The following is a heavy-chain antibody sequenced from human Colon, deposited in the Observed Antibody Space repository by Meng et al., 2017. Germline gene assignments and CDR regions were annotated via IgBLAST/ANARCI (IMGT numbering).Heavy chain of an antibody. Sequence: VQLVGAGGGLVQPGGSLRLSCAASGFTFSDYWMHWVRQAPGKGLVWVSRIKSDGSSISYADSVKGRFTISRDNAKNTLYLQMNSLRAEDTAVYYCARDRSIAAAGIDYWGQGTLVTVSS. CDR1: GFTFSDYW. D-gene: IGHD6-13*01. J-gene: IGHJ4*02. V-gene: IGHV3-74*01. CDR2: IKSDGSSI. CDR3: ARDRSIAAAGIDY.